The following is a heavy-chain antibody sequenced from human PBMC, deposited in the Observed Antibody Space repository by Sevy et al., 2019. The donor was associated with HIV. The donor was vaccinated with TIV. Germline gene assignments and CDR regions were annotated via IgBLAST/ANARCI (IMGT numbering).Heavy chain of an antibody. CDR1: GFTLSSFW. Sequence: GGSLRLSCAASGFTLSSFWMTWVRQAPGKGLEWVANIKEDGSDKNYVDSVKGRFTISRDNAKKSLYLQMNSLRAEDTAVYYCARDKNHYGRSVCYDAFDIWGQGTMVTVSS. J-gene: IGHJ3*02. CDR2: IKEDGSDK. V-gene: IGHV3-7*03. CDR3: ARDKNHYGRSVCYDAFDI. D-gene: IGHD3-22*01.